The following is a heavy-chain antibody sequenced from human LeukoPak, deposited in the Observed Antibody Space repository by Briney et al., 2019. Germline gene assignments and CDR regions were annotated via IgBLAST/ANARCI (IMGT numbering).Heavy chain of an antibody. Sequence: GGSLRLSCAAPGFTFSSYAMSWVRQAPGKGLEWVSAISGRGGSTYYADSVKGRFTISRDNSKNTLYLQMNSLRAEDTAVYYCVMPDSSGYYSGVYAFDIWGQGTMVTVSS. D-gene: IGHD3-22*01. V-gene: IGHV3-23*01. CDR3: VMPDSSGYYSGVYAFDI. CDR2: ISGRGGST. CDR1: GFTFSSYA. J-gene: IGHJ3*02.